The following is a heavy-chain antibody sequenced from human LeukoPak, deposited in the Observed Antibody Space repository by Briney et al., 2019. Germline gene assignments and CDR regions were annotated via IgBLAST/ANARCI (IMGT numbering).Heavy chain of an antibody. CDR3: ARVYKLYYYYYMDV. CDR1: GGSISSHY. V-gene: IGHV4-59*11. Sequence: PSETLSLTCTVSGGSISSHYWSWIRQPPGKGLEWIGYFYYSGSTNYNPSLKSRVTISVDTSKNQFSLKLSSVTAADTAVYYCARVYKLYYYYYMDVWGKGTTVTVSS. J-gene: IGHJ6*03. CDR2: FYYSGST. D-gene: IGHD5-24*01.